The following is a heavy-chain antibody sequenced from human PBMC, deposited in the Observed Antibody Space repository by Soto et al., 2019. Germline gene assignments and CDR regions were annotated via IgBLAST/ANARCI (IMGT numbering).Heavy chain of an antibody. CDR3: ARDRHNNFFDP. CDR1: GASMSSGGYY. CDR2: IYYSGST. Sequence: SETLSLTRTVSGASMSSGGYYWTWIRQSPGKGLEWIGYIYYSGSTYYNPSLESRVAISLDTSRSQFSLTLHSVTAADTAIYYCARDRHNNFFDPWGQGTLVTVSS. V-gene: IGHV4-31*03. J-gene: IGHJ5*02. D-gene: IGHD6-6*01.